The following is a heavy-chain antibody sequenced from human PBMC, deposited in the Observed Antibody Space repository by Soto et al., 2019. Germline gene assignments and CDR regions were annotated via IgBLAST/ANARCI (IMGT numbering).Heavy chain of an antibody. CDR2: IHHSGST. CDR3: ARGGYYFYMDV. CDR1: GGYIRISNG. V-gene: IGHV4-4*02. D-gene: IGHD1-26*01. Sequence: QVQLQESGPGLVKPSETLSLTCAVSGGYIRISNGWSWVRQTPGKGLEWIGQIHHSGSTNYSPSLTSRVTISVDKSKNQFSLKMNSVTAADTAVYYCARGGYYFYMDVWGKGTTVTVSS. J-gene: IGHJ6*03.